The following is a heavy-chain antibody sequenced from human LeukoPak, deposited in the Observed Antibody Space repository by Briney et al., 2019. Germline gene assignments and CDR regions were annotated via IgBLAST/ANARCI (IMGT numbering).Heavy chain of an antibody. CDR2: IHYSGST. J-gene: IGHJ3*01. CDR1: GGSIGSYY. Sequence: SETLSLTCTVSGGSIGSYYWSWIRQPPGKGLEWIGNIHYSGSTKYNSSLKSRVTISVDTSNNQFSLRVTSLTAADTAVYYCARLGALHDAFDVWGQGTLVTVSS. CDR3: ARLGALHDAFDV. V-gene: IGHV4-59*12. D-gene: IGHD3-16*01.